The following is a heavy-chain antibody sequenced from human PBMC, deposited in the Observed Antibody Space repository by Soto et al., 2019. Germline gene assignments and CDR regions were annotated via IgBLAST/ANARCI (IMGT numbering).Heavy chain of an antibody. D-gene: IGHD2-15*01. V-gene: IGHV1-18*04. CDR3: ARGFLGVVNFYYGMDV. Sequence: GASVKVSCKASGYTFTSYGISWVRQAPGQGLEWMGWISAYNGNTNYAQKPPGRVTMTTDTSTSTAYMELRSLRSDDTAVYYCARGFLGVVNFYYGMDVWGQGTRVTVSS. CDR2: ISAYNGNT. J-gene: IGHJ6*02. CDR1: GYTFTSYG.